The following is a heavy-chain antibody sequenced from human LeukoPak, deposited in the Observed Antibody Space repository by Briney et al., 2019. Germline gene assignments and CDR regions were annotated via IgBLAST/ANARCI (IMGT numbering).Heavy chain of an antibody. Sequence: GESLKISCKGSGYSFTSYWIGWARQMPGKGLEWMGIIYPGDSDTRYSPSFQGQVTISADKSISTAYLQWSSLKASDTAMYYCARHLEYSSSGGSFDYWGQGTLVTVSS. CDR3: ARHLEYSSSGGSFDY. D-gene: IGHD6-6*01. CDR2: IYPGDSDT. J-gene: IGHJ4*02. CDR1: GYSFTSYW. V-gene: IGHV5-51*01.